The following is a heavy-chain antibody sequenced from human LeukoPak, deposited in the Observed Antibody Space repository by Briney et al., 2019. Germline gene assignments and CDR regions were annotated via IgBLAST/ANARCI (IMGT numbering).Heavy chain of an antibody. J-gene: IGHJ4*02. Sequence: QLGGSLRLSCAASGFTFSSYAMHWVRQAPGKGLEWVAVISYDGSNKYYADSVKGRFTISRDNSKNTLYLQMNSLRAEDTAVYYCARGLAVAGTPLDYWGQGTLVTVSS. V-gene: IGHV3-30-3*01. CDR1: GFTFSSYA. CDR3: ARGLAVAGTPLDY. D-gene: IGHD6-19*01. CDR2: ISYDGSNK.